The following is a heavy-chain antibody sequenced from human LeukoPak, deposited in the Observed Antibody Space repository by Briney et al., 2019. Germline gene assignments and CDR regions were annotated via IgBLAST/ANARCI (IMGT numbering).Heavy chain of an antibody. CDR3: TKASLAFGTKYFDP. CDR1: AYPFSNYD. J-gene: IGHJ5*02. Sequence: GASVQVSCKASAYPFSNYDINWVRQAPGQGLEWMGWMYPKSGNTGYGQKFQGRVTMTRVTSITTAYMELRSLRSDDTAVYYCTKASLAFGTKYFDPWGQGTLVTVSS. D-gene: IGHD3-10*01. CDR2: MYPKSGNT. V-gene: IGHV1-8*01.